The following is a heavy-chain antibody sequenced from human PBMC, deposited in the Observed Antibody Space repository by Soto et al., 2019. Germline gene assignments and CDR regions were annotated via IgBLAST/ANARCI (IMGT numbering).Heavy chain of an antibody. V-gene: IGHV3-30*18. Sequence: GGSLRLSCAASGFTFSSYGMHWVRQAPGKGLEWVAVISYDGSNKYYADSAKGRFTISRDNSKNTLYLQMNSLRAEDTAVYYWAKDRDGWSDSSGSFDYWGQGTLVTVSS. CDR1: GFTFSSYG. J-gene: IGHJ4*02. CDR2: ISYDGSNK. CDR3: AKDRDGWSDSSGSFDY. D-gene: IGHD3-22*01.